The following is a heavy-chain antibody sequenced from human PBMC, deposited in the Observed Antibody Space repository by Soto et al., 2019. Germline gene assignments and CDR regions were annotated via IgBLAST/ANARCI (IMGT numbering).Heavy chain of an antibody. V-gene: IGHV3-13*01. Sequence: GGSLRLSCAASGFTFSSYDMHWVRQATGKGLEWVSAIGTAGDTYYPGSVKGRFTISRENAKNSLYLQMNSLRAEDTAVYYCARVSTTVTRGDYYYGMDVWGQGTTVTVSS. J-gene: IGHJ6*02. D-gene: IGHD4-17*01. CDR2: IGTAGDT. CDR3: ARVSTTVTRGDYYYGMDV. CDR1: GFTFSSYD.